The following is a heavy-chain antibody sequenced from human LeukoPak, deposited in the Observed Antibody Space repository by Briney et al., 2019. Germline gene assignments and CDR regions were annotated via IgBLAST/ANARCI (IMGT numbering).Heavy chain of an antibody. CDR1: DDSSDYY. V-gene: IGHV4-59*01. CDR3: CGVVITSGAEYFQH. J-gene: IGHJ1*01. D-gene: IGHD3-3*01. Sequence: SETLSLTCTVSDDSSDYYRGWIRQPPGKGLEWIGYIYYSGSTNYNPSLKSRVTISVDTSKNQFSLKLSSVTAADTAVYYCCGVVITSGAEYFQHWGQGTLVTVSS. CDR2: IYYSGST.